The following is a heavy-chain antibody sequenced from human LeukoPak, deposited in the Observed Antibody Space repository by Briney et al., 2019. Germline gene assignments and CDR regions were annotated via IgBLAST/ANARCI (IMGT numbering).Heavy chain of an antibody. J-gene: IGHJ4*02. CDR3: AKDPDIVGATGYYFDY. CDR2: ISGSGGST. D-gene: IGHD1-26*01. Sequence: GGSLRLSCAASGFTFSSYAMSWVRQAPGKGLEWVSAISGSGGSTYYADSVKGRFTISRDNSKNTLYLQMNSLRAEDTAVYYCAKDPDIVGATGYYFDYWGQGTLVTVSS. CDR1: GFTFSSYA. V-gene: IGHV3-23*01.